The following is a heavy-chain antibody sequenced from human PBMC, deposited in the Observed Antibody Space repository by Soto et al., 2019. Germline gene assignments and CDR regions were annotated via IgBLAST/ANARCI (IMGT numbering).Heavy chain of an antibody. V-gene: IGHV1-24*01. CDR1: GYTLTELS. CDR3: ATLEGRLLPTYYYMDV. Sequence: ASVKVSCXVSGYTLTELSMHWVRQAPGKGLEWMGGFDPEDGETIYAQKFQGRVTMTADTSTDTAYMELSSLRSEDTAVYYCATLEGRLLPTYYYMDVWGKGTTVTVSS. CDR2: FDPEDGET. D-gene: IGHD2-15*01. J-gene: IGHJ6*03.